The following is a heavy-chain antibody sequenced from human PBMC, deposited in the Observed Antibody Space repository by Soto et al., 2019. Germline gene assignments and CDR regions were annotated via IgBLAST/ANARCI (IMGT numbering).Heavy chain of an antibody. CDR1: GDTFTFYS. Sequence: QVQLVQSGAEVKKPGFSVRVSCKASGDTFTFYSINWVRQAPGLGLEWMGRINPILSMSNYAQRFQGRVTMTADKSTSTAYMELSSLSSEDTAMYYCASSYGSGYRAFDYWGQGALVTVSS. CDR3: ASSYGSGYRAFDY. CDR2: INPILSMS. V-gene: IGHV1-69*02. D-gene: IGHD3-10*01. J-gene: IGHJ4*02.